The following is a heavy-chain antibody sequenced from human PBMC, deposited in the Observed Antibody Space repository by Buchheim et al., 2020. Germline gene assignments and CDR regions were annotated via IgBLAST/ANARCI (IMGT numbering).Heavy chain of an antibody. CDR1: GGSISSSSYY. V-gene: IGHV4-39*01. CDR3: ARVGTMVRGVMDPYYYGMDV. Sequence: QLQLQESGPGLVKPSETLSLTCTVSGGSISSSSYYWGWIRQPPGKGLEWIGSIYYSGSTYYNPSLKSRVTISVDTSKNQFSLKLSSVTAADTAVYYCARVGTMVRGVMDPYYYGMDVWGQGTT. CDR2: IYYSGST. D-gene: IGHD3-10*01. J-gene: IGHJ6*02.